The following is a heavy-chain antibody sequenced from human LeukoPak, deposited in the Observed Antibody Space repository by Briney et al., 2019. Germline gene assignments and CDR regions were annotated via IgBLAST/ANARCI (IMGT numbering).Heavy chain of an antibody. CDR2: IIPIFGTA. CDR3: ARGSRYHDWLSPLDS. D-gene: IGHD3-9*01. Sequence: SVKVSCEASGGTFSSYAISWVRQAPGQGLEWMGGIIPIFGTANYARKFQGRVTITADKSTSTAYMELSSLRSEDTAVYYCARGSRYHDWLSPLDSWGQGTLVTVSS. V-gene: IGHV1-69*06. J-gene: IGHJ4*02. CDR1: GGTFSSYA.